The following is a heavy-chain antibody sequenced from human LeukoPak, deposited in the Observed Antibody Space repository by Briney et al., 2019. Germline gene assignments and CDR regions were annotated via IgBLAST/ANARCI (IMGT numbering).Heavy chain of an antibody. Sequence: ASVKVSCTASGYTFTGYYMHWVRQAPGQGLEWMGWINPNSGDSNYAQNFQGRVTMTRDTSISTAYMELSRLSSDDTAVYYCAREHVPSREFDPWGQGTLVTVSS. CDR1: GYTFTGYY. V-gene: IGHV1-2*02. J-gene: IGHJ5*02. CDR3: AREHVPSREFDP. CDR2: INPNSGDS.